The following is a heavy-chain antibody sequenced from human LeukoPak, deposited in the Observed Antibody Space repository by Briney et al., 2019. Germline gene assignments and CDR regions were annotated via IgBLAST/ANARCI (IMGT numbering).Heavy chain of an antibody. J-gene: IGHJ4*02. CDR3: ASSGSYRFDY. D-gene: IGHD1-26*01. CDR1: GFTFSSYS. V-gene: IGHV3-48*02. CDR2: ITASGTAM. Sequence: GGSLRLSCAASGFTFSSYSMNWVRQAPGKGLEWVSHITASGTAMFYADSVKGRYTISRDNAKNSLYLQMNSLRDEDTAVYYCASSGSYRFDYWGQGTLVTVSS.